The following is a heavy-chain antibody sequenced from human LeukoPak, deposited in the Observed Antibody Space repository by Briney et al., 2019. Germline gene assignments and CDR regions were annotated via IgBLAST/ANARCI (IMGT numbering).Heavy chain of an antibody. CDR2: TYYRSKWYY. CDR1: GDSVSSNSAA. J-gene: IGHJ3*02. CDR3: ARHESNYYDSSGYPIVIPDGAFDI. V-gene: IGHV6-1*01. D-gene: IGHD3-22*01. Sequence: SQTLSLTSAISGDSVSSNSAAWNWIRQSPSRGLEWLGRTYYRSKWYYDYAVAVKSRISINPDTSKNQFSLKLSSVTAADTAVYYCARHESNYYDSSGYPIVIPDGAFDIWGQGTMVTVSS.